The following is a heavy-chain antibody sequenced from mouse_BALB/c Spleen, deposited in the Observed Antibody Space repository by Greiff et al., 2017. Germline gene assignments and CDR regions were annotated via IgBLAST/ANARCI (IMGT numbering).Heavy chain of an antibody. Sequence: EVKLVESGGGLVKPGGSLKLSCAASGFTFSSYAMSWVRQSPEKRLEWVAEISSGGSYTYYPDTVTGRFTISRDNAKNTLYLEMSSLRSEDTAMYYCARDYYGLFAYWGQGTLVTVSA. CDR1: GFTFSSYA. CDR2: ISSGGSYT. CDR3: ARDYYGLFAY. V-gene: IGHV5-9-4*01. D-gene: IGHD2-1*01. J-gene: IGHJ3*01.